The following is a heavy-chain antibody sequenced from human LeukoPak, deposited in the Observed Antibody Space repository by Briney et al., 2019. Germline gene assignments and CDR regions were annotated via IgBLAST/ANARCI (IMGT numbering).Heavy chain of an antibody. D-gene: IGHD3-22*01. CDR2: IYYSGST. J-gene: IGHJ5*02. CDR1: GGSISSYY. V-gene: IGHV4-59*01. CDR3: ARTYYYDSSGYDNWFDP. Sequence: PSETLSLTCTVSGGSISSYYWGWIRQPPGKGLEWIGYIYYSGSTNYNPSLKSRVTISVDTSKNQFSLKLSSVTAADTAVYYCARTYYYDSSGYDNWFDPWGQGTLVTVSS.